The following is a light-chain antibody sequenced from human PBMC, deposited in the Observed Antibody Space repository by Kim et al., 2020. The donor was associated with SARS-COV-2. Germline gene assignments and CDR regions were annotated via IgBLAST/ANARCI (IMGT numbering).Light chain of an antibody. Sequence: QSALTQPASVSGSPGQSITISCTGTSRDVGAYDHVSWYQQHPGKAPKLILYDVDLRPSGISDHFSGSKSGNTASLTISGLQAEDEALYHCYSYTVNGTPVFGGGTKVTVL. V-gene: IGLV2-14*03. CDR3: YSYTVNGTPV. J-gene: IGLJ2*01. CDR1: SRDVGAYDH. CDR2: DVD.